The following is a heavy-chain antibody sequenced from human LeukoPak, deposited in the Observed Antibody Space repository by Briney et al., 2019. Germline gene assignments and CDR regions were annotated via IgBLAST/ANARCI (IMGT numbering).Heavy chain of an antibody. CDR1: GGSISSGDYY. CDR2: IYHSGDS. CDR3: VCYSHDYGEGTSYWYFDL. D-gene: IGHD4-17*01. V-gene: IGHV4-39*01. J-gene: IGHJ2*01. Sequence: PSETLSLTCTVSGGSISSGDYYWGWIRQPPGKGLEWVGNIYHSGDSYYNPSLKSRATISADTSKNQFSLKLSLVSAADTAVYYCVCYSHDYGEGTSYWYFDLWGRGTLFTVS.